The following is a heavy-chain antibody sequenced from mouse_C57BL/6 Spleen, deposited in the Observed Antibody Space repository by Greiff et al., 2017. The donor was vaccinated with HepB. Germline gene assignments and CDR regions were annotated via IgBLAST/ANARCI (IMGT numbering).Heavy chain of an antibody. V-gene: IGHV1-26*01. Sequence: EVQLQQSGPELVKPGASVKISCKASGYTFTDYYMNWVKQSHGKSLEWIGDINPNNGGTSYNQKFKGKATLTVDKSSSTAYMELRSLTSEDSAGYYCARTSREYYFDYWGQGTTLTVSS. CDR2: INPNNGGT. J-gene: IGHJ2*01. CDR3: ARTSREYYFDY. CDR1: GYTFTDYY.